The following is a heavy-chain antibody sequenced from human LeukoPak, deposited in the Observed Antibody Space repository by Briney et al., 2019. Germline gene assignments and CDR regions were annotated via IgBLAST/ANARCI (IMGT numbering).Heavy chain of an antibody. Sequence: SETLSLTCTVSGGSISSSSYYWGWIRQPPGKGLEWTGSIYYSGSTYYNPSLKSRVTISVDTSKNQFSLKLSSVTAADTAVYYCARHAIVVVPAAIPNWFDPWGQGTLVTVSS. CDR3: ARHAIVVVPAAIPNWFDP. V-gene: IGHV4-39*07. J-gene: IGHJ5*02. D-gene: IGHD2-2*02. CDR1: GGSISSSSYY. CDR2: IYYSGST.